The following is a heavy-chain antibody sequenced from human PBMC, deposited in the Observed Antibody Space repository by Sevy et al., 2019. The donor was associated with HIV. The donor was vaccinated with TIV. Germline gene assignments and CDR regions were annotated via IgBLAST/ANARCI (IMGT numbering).Heavy chain of an antibody. Sequence: GGSLRLSCAASEFMFSTYAMHWVRQAPGKGLEWVAVISYDGSSHYYADSVKGRFTISRDNSKNTLFLRMNSLRLEDTAFYCCARDAGYSTDWYPSDYWGQGTLVTVSS. D-gene: IGHD6-19*01. J-gene: IGHJ4*02. CDR2: ISYDGSSH. V-gene: IGHV3-30-3*01. CDR3: ARDAGYSTDWYPSDY. CDR1: EFMFSTYA.